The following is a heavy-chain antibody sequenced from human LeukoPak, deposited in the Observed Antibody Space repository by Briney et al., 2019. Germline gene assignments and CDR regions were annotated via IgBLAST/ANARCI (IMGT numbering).Heavy chain of an antibody. CDR2: IYHSGST. D-gene: IGHD2-8*01. CDR1: GGSISSRSYY. Sequence: PSETLSLTCNVSGGSISSRSYYWSWLRQPPGKGLEWIATIYHSGSTYYNASLKSRVTISVDTSKSHFSLKLSSVTAADTAMHYCARYTGVNGYYFDYWGQGTLVTVSS. V-gene: IGHV4-39*02. J-gene: IGHJ4*02. CDR3: ARYTGVNGYYFDY.